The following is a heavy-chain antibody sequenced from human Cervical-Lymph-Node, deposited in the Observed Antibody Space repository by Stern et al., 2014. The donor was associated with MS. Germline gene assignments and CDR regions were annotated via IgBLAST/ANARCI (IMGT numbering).Heavy chain of an antibody. CDR2: IFSTDEK. J-gene: IGHJ5*02. CDR3: ARSYSGTYLDWFDP. CDR1: GLSLSNPRMG. D-gene: IGHD1-26*01. V-gene: IGHV2-26*01. Sequence: QITLKESGPVLGKPTETLTLTCSVSGLSLSNPRMGVSWIRQPPGKALEWLAHIFSTDEKSYSTSLESRLTISRGTSKSQVVLTMTNMDPVDTATYYCARSYSGTYLDWFDPWGQGTLVTVSS.